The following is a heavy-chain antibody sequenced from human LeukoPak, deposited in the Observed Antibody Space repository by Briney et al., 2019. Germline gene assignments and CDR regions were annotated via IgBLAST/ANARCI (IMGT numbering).Heavy chain of an antibody. CDR2: IYTSGST. V-gene: IGHV4-4*09. CDR1: GGSISSYY. Sequence: SETLSLTCTVSGGSISSYYWSWIRQPPGKGLEWIGYIYTSGSTNYNPSLKSRVTISVDTSKNRFSLKLSSVTAADTAVYYCASLGGVVPAALGSYRAARVGDYYYYYMDVWGKGTTVTVSS. J-gene: IGHJ6*03. CDR3: ASLGGVVPAALGSYRAARVGDYYYYYMDV. D-gene: IGHD2-2*01.